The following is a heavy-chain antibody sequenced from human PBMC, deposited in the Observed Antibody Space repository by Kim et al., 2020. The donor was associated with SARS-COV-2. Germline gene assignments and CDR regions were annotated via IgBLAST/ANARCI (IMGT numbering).Heavy chain of an antibody. CDR1: GGSFSGYY. CDR3: GRGTRQSLVRGPYYYYMD. J-gene: IGHJ6*03. CDR2: INHSGST. V-gene: IGHV4-34*01. D-gene: IGHD6-19*01. Sequence: SETLSLTCAVYGGSFSGYYWSWIRQPPGKGLEWIGEINHSGSTNYNPSLKSRVTISVDTSKNQFSLKLRSVTAADTAVYYCGRGTRQSLVRGPYYYYMD.